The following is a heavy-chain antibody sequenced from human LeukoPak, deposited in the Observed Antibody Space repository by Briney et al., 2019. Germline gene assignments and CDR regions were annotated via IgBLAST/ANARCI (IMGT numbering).Heavy chain of an antibody. CDR3: ARDQIGGYSGYDSGFDY. Sequence: SETLSLTCTVSGGSISSGGYYWSWIRQHPGNGLEWIGYIYYSGSTYYNPSLKSRVTISVDTSKNQFSLKLSSVTAADTAVYYCARDQIGGYSGYDSGFDYWGQGTLVTVSS. V-gene: IGHV4-31*03. J-gene: IGHJ4*02. D-gene: IGHD5-12*01. CDR2: IYYSGST. CDR1: GGSISSGGYY.